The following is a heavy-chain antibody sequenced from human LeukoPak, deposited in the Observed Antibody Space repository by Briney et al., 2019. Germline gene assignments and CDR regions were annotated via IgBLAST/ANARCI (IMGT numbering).Heavy chain of an antibody. D-gene: IGHD2-2*01. J-gene: IGHJ4*02. CDR3: AREVISTPSYFDY. V-gene: IGHV3-53*01. Sequence: GGSPRLSCAASGFTVSSSFIYWGGRAPGKGLEWVSFIHRDDKTYYTDSVTGRFTMSSDRSKNTLYLQMNSLGADDTAVYYCAREVISTPSYFDYWGQGTLVTVSS. CDR1: GFTVSSSF. CDR2: IHRDDKT.